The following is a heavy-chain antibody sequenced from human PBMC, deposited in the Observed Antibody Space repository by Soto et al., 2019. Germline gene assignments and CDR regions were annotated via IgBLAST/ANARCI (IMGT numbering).Heavy chain of an antibody. V-gene: IGHV4-31*03. CDR3: AGVQTLCGIINVFDN. CDR2: IYYSVNP. Sequence: SETLSLTCTVSGGSINSAGSYCSWISQHPGKGLAWIGEIYYSVNPFYNPSLKSRVTISLDTSKTQFSRKLDSVPAADTAVYYCAGVQTLCGIINVFDNWGQGTMVTVSS. J-gene: IGHJ4*02. CDR1: GGSINSAGSY. D-gene: IGHD2-21*01.